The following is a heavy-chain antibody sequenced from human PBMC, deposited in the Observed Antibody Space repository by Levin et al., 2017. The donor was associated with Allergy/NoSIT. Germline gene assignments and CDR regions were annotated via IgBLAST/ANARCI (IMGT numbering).Heavy chain of an antibody. Sequence: GESLKISCAASGFTFSSYSMNWVRQAPGKGLEWVSSISSSSSYIYYADSVKGRFTISRDNAKNSLYLQMNSLRAEDTAVYYCASSWAAAGMWYYYYGMDVWGQGTTVTVSS. D-gene: IGHD6-13*01. CDR3: ASSWAAAGMWYYYYGMDV. CDR2: ISSSSSYI. V-gene: IGHV3-21*01. J-gene: IGHJ6*02. CDR1: GFTFSSYS.